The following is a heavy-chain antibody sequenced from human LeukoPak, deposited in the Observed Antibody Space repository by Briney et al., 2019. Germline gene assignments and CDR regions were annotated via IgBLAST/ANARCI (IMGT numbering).Heavy chain of an antibody. D-gene: IGHD5-24*01. CDR3: AKDRDGYKSGDFDY. V-gene: IGHV3-23*01. CDR1: GFTFSSYA. J-gene: IGHJ4*02. CDR2: ISGSGGRT. Sequence: GGSLRLSCAASGFTFSSYAMSWVRQAAGKGLEWVSAISGSGGRTYYADSVKGRFTISRDNYKNTLYLQMNSLRAEDTAVYYCAKDRDGYKSGDFDYWGQGTLVTVSS.